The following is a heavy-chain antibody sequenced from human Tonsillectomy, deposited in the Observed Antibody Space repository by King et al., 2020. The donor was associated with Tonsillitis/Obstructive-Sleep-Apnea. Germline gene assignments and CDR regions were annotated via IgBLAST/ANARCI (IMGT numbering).Heavy chain of an antibody. J-gene: IGHJ6*02. CDR2: IKSKTHGRTT. Sequence: VQLVESGGGLVKPGGSLRLSCAASTFTFSNAWMNWVRQAPGKGLEWVGRIKSKTHGRTTDYAAPVRGRFTISRDDSKNTLYLQMNSLEAEDSAVYYCCAGLVRAGGDYATQYSCYGMDVWGQGTTVTASS. CDR3: CAGLVRAGGDYATQYSCYGMDV. V-gene: IGHV3-15*07. D-gene: IGHD2-21*02. CDR1: TFTFSNAW.